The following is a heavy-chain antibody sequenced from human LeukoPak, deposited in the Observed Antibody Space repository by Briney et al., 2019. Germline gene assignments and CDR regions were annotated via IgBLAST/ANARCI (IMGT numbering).Heavy chain of an antibody. V-gene: IGHV4-59*01. Sequence: PSETLSLTCAVYGGSFSGYYWSWIRQPPGKGLEWIGYIYYSGSTNYNPSLKSRVTISVDTSKNQFSLKLSSVTAADTAVYYCARGPYCSGGSCYPFDYWGQGTLVTVSS. D-gene: IGHD2-15*01. CDR2: IYYSGST. CDR3: ARGPYCSGGSCYPFDY. CDR1: GGSFSGYY. J-gene: IGHJ4*02.